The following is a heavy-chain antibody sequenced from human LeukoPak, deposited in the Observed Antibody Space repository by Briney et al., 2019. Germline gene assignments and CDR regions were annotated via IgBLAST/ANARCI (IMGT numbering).Heavy chain of an antibody. CDR3: GRDADLAYCGGDCYSAYFDY. CDR1: GFTFSSYA. CDR2: ISYDGSNK. V-gene: IGHV3-30*04. J-gene: IGHJ4*02. D-gene: IGHD2-21*02. Sequence: PGGSLRLSCAASGFTFSSYAMHWVRQAPGKGLEWVAVISYDGSNKYYADSVKGRFTISRDNSKHTLFLQMNSLRAEDTAVYYCGRDADLAYCGGDCYSAYFDYWGQGTLVTVSS.